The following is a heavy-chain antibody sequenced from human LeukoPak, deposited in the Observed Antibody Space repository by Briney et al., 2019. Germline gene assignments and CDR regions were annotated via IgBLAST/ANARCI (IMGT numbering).Heavy chain of an antibody. CDR1: GGSISAYY. CDR2: IYYSGTT. J-gene: IGHJ5*02. Sequence: SETLSLTCTVSGGSISAYYWSWIRQTPGKGLEWIGHIYYSGTTNYNPSLKGRVTISVDTSRKHFSLKLNSVTAADTAVYYCARVLGLMDCLFDPWGQGILVTVSS. D-gene: IGHD3/OR15-3a*01. CDR3: ARVLGLMDCLFDP. V-gene: IGHV4-59*01.